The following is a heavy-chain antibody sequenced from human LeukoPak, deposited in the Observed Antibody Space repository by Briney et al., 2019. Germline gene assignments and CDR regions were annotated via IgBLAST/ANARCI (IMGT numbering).Heavy chain of an antibody. Sequence: QSGGSLRLSCAASGFTFSSYAMSWVRQAPGKGLEWVSAISGSGGSTYYADSVKGRFTISRDNSKNTLYLQMNSLRAEDTAVYYCAKPYGDYPGGFVYWGQGTLVTVSS. CDR2: ISGSGGST. D-gene: IGHD4-17*01. CDR3: AKPYGDYPGGFVY. J-gene: IGHJ4*02. V-gene: IGHV3-23*01. CDR1: GFTFSSYA.